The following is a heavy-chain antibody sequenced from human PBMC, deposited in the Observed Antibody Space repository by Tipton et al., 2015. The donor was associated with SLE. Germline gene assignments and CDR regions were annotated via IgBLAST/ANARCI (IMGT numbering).Heavy chain of an antibody. D-gene: IGHD3/OR15-3a*01. Sequence: TLSLTCTVFGGSFGDYDWSWIRQSPGKGLEWIGEINHGRSTNYNPSLKSRVTISLGTSRNQFSLRLKSVTAADTAVYYCATNLILEGVPEYWAQGSLVTVSS. V-gene: IGHV4-34*01. CDR1: GGSFGDYD. CDR2: INHGRST. CDR3: ATNLILEGVPEY. J-gene: IGHJ1*01.